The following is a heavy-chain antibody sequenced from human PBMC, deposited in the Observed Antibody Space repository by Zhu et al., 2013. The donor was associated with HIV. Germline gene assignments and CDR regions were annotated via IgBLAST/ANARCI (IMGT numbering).Heavy chain of an antibody. D-gene: IGHD3-10*01. V-gene: IGHV4-4*02. J-gene: IGHJ3*02. CDR3: ARWAYYYGSESFPWI. CDR2: IYHSGTT. Sequence: QVQLQESGPGLVKPSGTLSLTCAVSGGSISGSNWWSWVRQPPGKGLEWIGEIYHSGTTNYNPSLKSRVSISVDKSKNQISLNLSSVTAADTAMYYCARWAYYYGSESFPWIWGQGTMVTVSS. CDR1: GGSISGSNW.